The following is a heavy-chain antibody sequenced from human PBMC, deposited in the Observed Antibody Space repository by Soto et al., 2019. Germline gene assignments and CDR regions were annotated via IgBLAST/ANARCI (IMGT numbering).Heavy chain of an antibody. CDR2: ISAYNGNT. CDR1: GYTFTSYG. Sequence: ASVKVSCKASGYTFTSYGISWVRQAPGQGLEWMGWISAYNGNTNYAQKLQGRVTMTTDTSTSTAYMQLRSLRSDDTAVYYCARDRITIIGVVIGEFDYWGHGTLVTVSS. D-gene: IGHD3-3*01. J-gene: IGHJ4*01. V-gene: IGHV1-18*01. CDR3: ARDRITIIGVVIGEFDY.